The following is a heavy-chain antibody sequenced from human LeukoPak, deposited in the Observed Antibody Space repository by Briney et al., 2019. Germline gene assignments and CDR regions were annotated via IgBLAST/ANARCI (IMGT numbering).Heavy chain of an antibody. V-gene: IGHV3-23*01. J-gene: IGHJ4*02. CDR2: FSGSGGST. Sequence: GGSLRLSCAASGFTFNTYSMNWVRQAPGKGLECISGFSGSGGSTYYADSVKGRFTISRDNSKNTLYLQMNSLRAEDTAVYYCAKAANEWELLAGYFDYWGQGTLVTVSS. D-gene: IGHD1-26*01. CDR1: GFTFNTYS. CDR3: AKAANEWELLAGYFDY.